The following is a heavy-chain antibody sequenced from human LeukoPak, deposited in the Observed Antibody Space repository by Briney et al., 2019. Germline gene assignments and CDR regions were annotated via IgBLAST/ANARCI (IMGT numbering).Heavy chain of an antibody. V-gene: IGHV1-18*01. CDR1: GYTFTSYG. CDR3: ARDSGYSSGWGYFQH. D-gene: IGHD6-19*01. Sequence: ASVKVSCKASGYTFTSYGISWVRQAPGQGLEWMGWISAYNGNTNYARKLQGRITMTTDTSTSTAYMELRSLRSDDTAVYYCARDSGYSSGWGYFQHWGQGTLVTVSS. CDR2: ISAYNGNT. J-gene: IGHJ1*01.